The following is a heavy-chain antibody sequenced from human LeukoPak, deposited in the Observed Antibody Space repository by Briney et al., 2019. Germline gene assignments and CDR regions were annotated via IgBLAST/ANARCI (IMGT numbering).Heavy chain of an antibody. D-gene: IGHD2-15*01. CDR2: IYSSGST. Sequence: SETLSLTCTVSGGSISSGGYYWSWIRQHTGKGLEWIGYIYSSGSTNYNASLTNRVTISVDTSKNQFSLKLSSVTAADTAVYYCAREVGYCSGGSCYSYFDYWGQGTLVTVSS. V-gene: IGHV4-61*08. CDR1: GGSISSGGYY. J-gene: IGHJ4*02. CDR3: AREVGYCSGGSCYSYFDY.